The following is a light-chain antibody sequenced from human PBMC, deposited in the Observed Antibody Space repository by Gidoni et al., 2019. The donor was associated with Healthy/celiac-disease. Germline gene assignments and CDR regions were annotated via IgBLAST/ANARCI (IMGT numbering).Light chain of an antibody. J-gene: IGKJ3*01. CDR1: QSLQHSNGYNY. CDR3: MQALQTPT. CDR2: LGS. Sequence: DIVMTKSPLSLPVTPGEPDSLSFRASQSLQHSNGYNYLEWYLQKPGQSPQLLIYLGSNRASGVPDRFSGSGSGTDFTLRISRVEAEDVGVYYCMQALQTPTFGPXTKVDIK. V-gene: IGKV2-28*01.